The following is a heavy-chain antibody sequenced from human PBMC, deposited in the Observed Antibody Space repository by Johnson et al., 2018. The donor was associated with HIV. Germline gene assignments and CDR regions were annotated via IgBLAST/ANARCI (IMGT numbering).Heavy chain of an antibody. J-gene: IGHJ3*02. CDR1: GFTVSSNY. D-gene: IGHD1-26*01. Sequence: MQLVESGGGLVKPGGSLRLSCAASGFTVSSNYMSWVRQPPGKGLEWVSVIYSGGNTYYADSVKGRFTISRDNSKNTLYLQMNSLRAEDTAVYYCARDSERGFDIWGQGTMVTVSS. V-gene: IGHV3-66*01. CDR3: ARDSERGFDI. CDR2: IYSGGNT.